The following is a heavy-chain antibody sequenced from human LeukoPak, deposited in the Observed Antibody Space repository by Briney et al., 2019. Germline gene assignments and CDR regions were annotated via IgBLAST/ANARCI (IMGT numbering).Heavy chain of an antibody. V-gene: IGHV4-30-2*01. CDR3: ARGNRYCSSTSCALMDV. Sequence: PSETLSLTCAGSGGSISSGGYSWSWIRQPPGKGLEWIGYIYHSGRTYYNPPLNSRVTISVDRSKKQFSLKLSSVTAADTAVYYCARGNRYCSSTSCALMDVWGQGTTVTASS. CDR2: IYHSGRT. CDR1: GGSISSGGYS. D-gene: IGHD2-2*01. J-gene: IGHJ6*02.